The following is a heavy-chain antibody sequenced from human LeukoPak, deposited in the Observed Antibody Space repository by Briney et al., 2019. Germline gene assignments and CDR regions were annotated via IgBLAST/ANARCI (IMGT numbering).Heavy chain of an antibody. D-gene: IGHD5-12*01. CDR1: GFTFSSYW. CDR3: ARAGGYSGYDSVDY. V-gene: IGHV3-7*01. CDR2: IKQDGSEK. Sequence: PGGSLRLSCAASGFTFSSYWMSWVRQAPGKGLEWVANIKQDGSEKYYVDSVKGRFTISRDNAKNSLYLQMNSLRAEDTAVYYCARAGGYSGYDSVDYWGQGTLVTVSS. J-gene: IGHJ4*02.